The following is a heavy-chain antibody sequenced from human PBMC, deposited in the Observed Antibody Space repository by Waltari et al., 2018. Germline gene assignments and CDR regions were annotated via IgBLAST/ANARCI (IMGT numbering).Heavy chain of an antibody. Sequence: QVQLVESGGDVVQPGRSLRLYCAAAGFTFSSYGMHWVRQAPGKWLEWVTVIWYDGNNKYYADSVKGRFTISRDNSKSTLYLQMDSLTAEDTAVYYCARGLLMNPVLIDFWGQGTLVTVSS. CDR3: ARGLLMNPVLIDF. CDR2: IWYDGNNK. V-gene: IGHV3-33*01. J-gene: IGHJ4*02. D-gene: IGHD3-16*01. CDR1: GFTFSSYG.